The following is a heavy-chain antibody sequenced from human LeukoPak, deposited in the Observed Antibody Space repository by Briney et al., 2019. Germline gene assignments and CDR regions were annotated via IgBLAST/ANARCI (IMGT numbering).Heavy chain of an antibody. J-gene: IGHJ4*02. CDR3: ARKIEYSSSSLEYYFDY. V-gene: IGHV1-2*02. Sequence: ASVKVSCKASGYTFTGYYMHWVRQAPGQGLEWMGWINPNSGGTNYAQKFQGRVTMTRDTSVSTAYMELSRLRSDDTAVYYCARKIEYSSSSLEYYFDYWGQGTLVTFSS. CDR1: GYTFTGYY. CDR2: INPNSGGT. D-gene: IGHD6-6*01.